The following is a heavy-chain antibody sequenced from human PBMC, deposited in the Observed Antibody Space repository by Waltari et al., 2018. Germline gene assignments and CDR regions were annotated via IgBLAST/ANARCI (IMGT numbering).Heavy chain of an antibody. CDR1: GDFTRNYY. J-gene: IGHJ5*02. Sequence: QVQLEESGPGLVKPSETLSLICTVSGDFTRNYYRSWIRQPAGKGLEGIGRIDSRGRPSSHPVVERRLTMSLDTSRSQFALKLKSVTVADTAVYYWAREGVGGDGDDYWFDPWGQGTLVTVSS. V-gene: IGHV4-4*07. D-gene: IGHD5-12*01. CDR3: AREGVGGDGDDYWFDP. CDR2: IDSRGRP.